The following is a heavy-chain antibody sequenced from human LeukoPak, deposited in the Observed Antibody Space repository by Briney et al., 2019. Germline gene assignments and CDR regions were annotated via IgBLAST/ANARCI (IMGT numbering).Heavy chain of an antibody. Sequence: PSETLSLTCTVSGGSIISSTFYWGWVRQPPGKGLEWIGSIYYSGSTYYSPSLKSRVTISVDTSKNQFSLKVNSVTAADTAVYYCAREHYTRNWFDPWGQGTLVTVSS. CDR1: GGSIISSTFY. CDR2: IYYSGST. J-gene: IGHJ5*02. D-gene: IGHD4-11*01. CDR3: AREHYTRNWFDP. V-gene: IGHV4-39*02.